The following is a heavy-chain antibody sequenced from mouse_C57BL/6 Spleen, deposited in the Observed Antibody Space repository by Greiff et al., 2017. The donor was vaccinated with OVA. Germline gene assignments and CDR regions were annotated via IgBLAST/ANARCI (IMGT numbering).Heavy chain of an antibody. J-gene: IGHJ3*01. CDR1: GYTFTSYW. CDR2: IDPSDSET. D-gene: IGHD1-1*01. V-gene: IGHV1-52*01. CDR3: ARTDYYGSSYEVWFAY. Sequence: QVQLQQPGAELVRPGSSVKLSCKASGYTFTSYWMHWVKQRPIQGLEWIGNIDPSDSETHYNQKFKDKATLTVDKSSSTAYMQLSSLTSEDSAVYYCARTDYYGSSYEVWFAYWGQGTLVTGSA.